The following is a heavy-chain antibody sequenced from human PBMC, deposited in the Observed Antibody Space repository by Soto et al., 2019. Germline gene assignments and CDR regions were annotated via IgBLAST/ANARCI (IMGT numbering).Heavy chain of an antibody. D-gene: IGHD1-7*01. CDR1: GFTFSSYS. J-gene: IGHJ4*02. CDR2: ISSSSSYI. CDR3: AREGYNWNYKGDC. V-gene: IGHV3-21*01. Sequence: EVQLVESGGGLVKPGGSLRLSCAASGFTFSSYSMNWVRQAPGKGLEWVSSISSSSSYIFYADSVKGRFTISRDNAKNSLYLQMNSLRAEDTAVYYCAREGYNWNYKGDCWGQGTLVTVSS.